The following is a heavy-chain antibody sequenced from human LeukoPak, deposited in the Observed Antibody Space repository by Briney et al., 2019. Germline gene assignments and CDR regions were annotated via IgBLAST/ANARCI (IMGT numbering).Heavy chain of an antibody. Sequence: GGSLRLSCAASGFTFSSYAMSWVRQAPGKGLEWVSATSGSGGSTYYADSVKGRFTISRDNSKNTLYLQMNSLRAEDTAVYYCAILPTMVRGVIVDYWGQGTLVTVSS. D-gene: IGHD3-10*01. V-gene: IGHV3-23*01. J-gene: IGHJ4*02. CDR3: AILPTMVRGVIVDY. CDR2: TSGSGGST. CDR1: GFTFSSYA.